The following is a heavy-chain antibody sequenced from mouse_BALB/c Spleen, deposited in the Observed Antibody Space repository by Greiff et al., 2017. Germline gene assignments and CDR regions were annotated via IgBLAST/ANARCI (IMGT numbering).Heavy chain of an antibody. J-gene: IGHJ2*01. D-gene: IGHD3-1*01. CDR3: ARGLGLLDY. Sequence: EVQLVESGPGLVKPSQSLSLTCTVTGYSITSDYAWNWIRQFPGNKLEWMGYISYSGSTSYNPSLKSRISITRDTSKNQFFLQLNSVTTEDTATYYCARGLGLLDYWGQGTTLTVSS. V-gene: IGHV3-2*02. CDR2: ISYSGST. CDR1: GYSITSDYA.